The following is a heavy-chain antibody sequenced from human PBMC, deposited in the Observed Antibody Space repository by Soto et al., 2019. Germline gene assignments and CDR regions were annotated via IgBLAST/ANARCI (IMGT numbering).Heavy chain of an antibody. CDR2: INAGNGNT. CDR3: ARDLLSYGGPGY. D-gene: IGHD4-17*01. Sequence: ASVKFSCKASGYTFTSYAMHWVRQAPGQRLEWMGWINAGNGNTKYSQKFQGRVTITRDTSASTAYMGLSSLRSEDTAVYYCARDLLSYGGPGYWGQGTLVTVPQ. CDR1: GYTFTSYA. J-gene: IGHJ4*02. V-gene: IGHV1-3*01.